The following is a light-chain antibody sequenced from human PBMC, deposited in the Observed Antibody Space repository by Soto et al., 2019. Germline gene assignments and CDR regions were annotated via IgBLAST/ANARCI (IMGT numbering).Light chain of an antibody. J-gene: IGKJ4*01. CDR1: QGISNY. CDR2: AAS. Sequence: DIQMTQSPSSLSASVGDRVTITCRASQGISNYLAWYQQKPGKVPKLLIYAASTLQSGVPSRFSGSGSGTXXXXXXSSLQPEDIATYYCQKYNSAPLTFGGGTRVEIK. V-gene: IGKV1-27*01. CDR3: QKYNSAPLT.